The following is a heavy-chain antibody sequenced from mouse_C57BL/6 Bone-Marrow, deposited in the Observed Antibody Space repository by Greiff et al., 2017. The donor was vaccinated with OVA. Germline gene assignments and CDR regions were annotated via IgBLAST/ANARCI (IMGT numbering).Heavy chain of an antibody. Sequence: QVQLKQPGAELVRPGSSVKLSCKASGYTFTSYWMHWVKQRPIQGLEWIGNIDPSDSGTHYNQKFKDKATLTVDKSSSTAYMQLSSLTSEDSAVYYCAREDGKDAMDYWGQGTSVTVSS. D-gene: IGHD2-1*01. CDR1: GYTFTSYW. J-gene: IGHJ4*01. V-gene: IGHV1-52*01. CDR2: IDPSDSGT. CDR3: AREDGKDAMDY.